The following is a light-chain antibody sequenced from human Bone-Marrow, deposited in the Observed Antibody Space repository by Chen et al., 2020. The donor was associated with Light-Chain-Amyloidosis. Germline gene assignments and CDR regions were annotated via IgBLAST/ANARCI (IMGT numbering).Light chain of an antibody. V-gene: IGLV2-8*01. CDR1: SSDVGGYNY. CDR2: EVS. J-gene: IGLJ3*02. Sequence: QSALTQPPSASGSPGQSVTISCTGTSSDVGGYNYVSWYQQHPGKAPKLMIYEVSKRPSGVPARFSGSKSGNTASLTVSGLQAEDEADYYCCSYRGSNTWVFGGGTKLTVL. CDR3: CSYRGSNTWV.